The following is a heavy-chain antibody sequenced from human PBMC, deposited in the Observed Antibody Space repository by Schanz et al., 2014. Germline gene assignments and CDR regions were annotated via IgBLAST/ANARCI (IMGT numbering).Heavy chain of an antibody. V-gene: IGHV1-69*08. Sequence: QVHLVQSGAGVKKPGSSVKVSCKASGGTFSSDTFSWVRQAPGQGLEWMGRIVPIAGITNYAQRFQGRVTITADKSSDTAYMELSSLRSEDTAVYYCAREVGLYDRGWFDPWGQGTLXTVSS. J-gene: IGHJ5*02. CDR1: GGTFSSDT. CDR3: AREVGLYDRGWFDP. CDR2: IVPIAGIT. D-gene: IGHD3-22*01.